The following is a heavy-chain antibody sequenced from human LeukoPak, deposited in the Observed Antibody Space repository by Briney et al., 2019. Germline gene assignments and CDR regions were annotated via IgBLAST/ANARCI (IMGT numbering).Heavy chain of an antibody. CDR3: AKGDCGGTCLLINN. Sequence: GGSLRLSCAASGFSVSNNYMSWVRQAPGKGLEWVSLITGSGATTYYADSVRGRFTVSRDNSKNTLYLQMNSLRAEDTAVYFCAKGDCGGTCLLINNWGQGTLVTVSS. CDR2: ITGSGATT. V-gene: IGHV3-23*01. CDR1: GFSVSNNY. D-gene: IGHD2-15*01. J-gene: IGHJ4*02.